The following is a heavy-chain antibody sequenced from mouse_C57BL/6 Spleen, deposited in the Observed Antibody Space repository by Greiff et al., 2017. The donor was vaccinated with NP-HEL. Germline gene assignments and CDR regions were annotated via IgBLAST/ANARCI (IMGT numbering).Heavy chain of an antibody. CDR1: GFNIKDDY. CDR3: TTGGKGY. V-gene: IGHV14-4*01. CDR2: IDPENGDT. D-gene: IGHD2-1*01. J-gene: IGHJ2*01. Sequence: VQLQQSGAELVRPGASVKLSCTASGFNIKDDYMHWVKQRPEQGLEWIGRIDPENGDTEYASKFQGKATITADTSSNTAYLQLSSLTSEDSSVYYCTTGGKGYWGQGTTLTVSS.